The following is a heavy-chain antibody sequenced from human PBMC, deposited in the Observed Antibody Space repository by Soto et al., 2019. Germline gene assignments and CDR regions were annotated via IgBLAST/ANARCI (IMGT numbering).Heavy chain of an antibody. CDR2: IGTAGDT. CDR1: GFTFSSYD. CDR3: ARGISTVTTRYGMDV. V-gene: IGHV3-13*01. D-gene: IGHD4-17*01. Sequence: LRLSFAASGFTFSSYDMHWVRQATGKGLEWVSAIGTAGDTYYPGSVKGRFTISRENAKNSLYLQMNSLRAGDTAVYYCARGISTVTTRYGMDVWGQGTTVTVSS. J-gene: IGHJ6*02.